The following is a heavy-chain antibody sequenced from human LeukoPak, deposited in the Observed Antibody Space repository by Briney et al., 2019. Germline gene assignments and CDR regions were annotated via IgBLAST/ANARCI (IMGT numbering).Heavy chain of an antibody. CDR3: ATVLQAATGAKFDY. CDR2: FDPEDGET. CDR1: GYTLTELS. Sequence: ASVKVSCKVSGYTLTELSMDWVRQAPGKGLEWLGGFDPEDGETIYAQKFQGRVTMTEDTSTDTAYMELSSLRFEDTAVYYCATVLQAATGAKFDYWGQGTLVTVSS. J-gene: IGHJ4*02. V-gene: IGHV1-24*01. D-gene: IGHD6-13*01.